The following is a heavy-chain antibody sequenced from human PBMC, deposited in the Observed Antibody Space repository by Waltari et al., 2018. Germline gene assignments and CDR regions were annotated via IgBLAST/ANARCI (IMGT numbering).Heavy chain of an antibody. CDR3: ARAGLTGTRQDY. J-gene: IGHJ4*02. Sequence: QVQLVQSGAEVKKPGASVKVSCKASGYTFTSYYIHWVRQAPGQGLEWMGITHPVGGGTRYAQKFQGRVTITADKSTSTAYMELSSLRSEDTAVYYCARAGLTGTRQDYWGQGTLVTVSS. CDR2: THPVGGGT. V-gene: IGHV1-46*01. D-gene: IGHD1-20*01. CDR1: GYTFTSYY.